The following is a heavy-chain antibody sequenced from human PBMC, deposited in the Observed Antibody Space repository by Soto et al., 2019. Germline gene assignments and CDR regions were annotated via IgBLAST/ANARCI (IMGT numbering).Heavy chain of an antibody. CDR1: GRTFLISA. CDR3: AGGKEWEQPSNHYYVDS. CDR2: IIPTLGTI. V-gene: IGHV1-69*06. D-gene: IGHD1-26*01. Sequence: QVQLVQSGAEVKTPGSSVRVSCKTAGRTFLISAIAWVRQAPGQGLEWMGGIIPTLGTIHIAQNFQGRVNFTADRSTRTAYMDLSSLRSEDTATYFCAGGKEWEQPSNHYYVDSWGQGSQVIVSS. J-gene: IGHJ4*02.